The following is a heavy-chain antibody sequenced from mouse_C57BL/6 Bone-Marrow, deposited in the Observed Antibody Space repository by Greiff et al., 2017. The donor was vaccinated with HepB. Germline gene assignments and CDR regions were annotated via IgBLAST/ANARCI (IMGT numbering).Heavy chain of an antibody. CDR1: GYTFTSYW. CDR3: AKSWAGYYGNDDAMDY. Sequence: QVQLQQPGAELVKPGASVKLSCKASGYTFTSYWMHWVKQRPGRGLEWIGRINPNSGGTKYNEKFKSKATLTVDKPSSTAYMQLNSLTSEDSAVYYCAKSWAGYYGNDDAMDYWGQGTSVTVSS. J-gene: IGHJ4*01. V-gene: IGHV1-72*01. D-gene: IGHD2-2*01. CDR2: INPNSGGT.